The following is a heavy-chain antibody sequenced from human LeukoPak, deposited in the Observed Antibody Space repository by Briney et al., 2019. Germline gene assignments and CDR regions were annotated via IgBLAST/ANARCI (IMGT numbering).Heavy chain of an antibody. CDR3: AREGPYSDSSRSRFDY. V-gene: IGHV1-46*01. Sequence: ASVKVSCKASGYTFTNYYIHWVRQAPGQGLEWTGIINPSGGSTSYAQKFQGRVTMTRHTSTSTVYMELSSLRSEDTAVYYCAREGPYSDSSRSRFDYWGQGTLVTVSS. J-gene: IGHJ4*02. D-gene: IGHD6-6*01. CDR1: GYTFTNYY. CDR2: INPSGGST.